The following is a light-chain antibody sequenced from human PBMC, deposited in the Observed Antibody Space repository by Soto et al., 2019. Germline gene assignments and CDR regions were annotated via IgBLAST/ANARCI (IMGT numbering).Light chain of an antibody. J-gene: IGKJ4*01. CDR2: DAS. V-gene: IGKV1-5*01. CDR1: QSISSW. CDR3: QQYNSYSRT. Sequence: DIQMTQSPSTLSASVGDRVTITCRASQSISSWLAWYQQKPGKAPKLLIYDASSLESGVPSRFSGSGSGTEFPLTISRLQPDDFATYYCQQYNSYSRTFGGGTKVEIK.